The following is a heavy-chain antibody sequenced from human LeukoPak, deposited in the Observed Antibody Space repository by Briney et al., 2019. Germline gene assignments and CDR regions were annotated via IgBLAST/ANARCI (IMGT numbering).Heavy chain of an antibody. CDR3: ARDPGGYPDY. CDR2: ISGSSSYI. Sequence: PGGSLRLSCAASGFTVTSNYMSWVRQAPGKGLEWVSSISGSSSYIYYADSVKGRFTISRDNAKNSLYLQMNSLRAEDTAVYYCARDPGGYPDYWGQGTLVTVSS. CDR1: GFTVTSNY. D-gene: IGHD5-12*01. J-gene: IGHJ4*02. V-gene: IGHV3-21*01.